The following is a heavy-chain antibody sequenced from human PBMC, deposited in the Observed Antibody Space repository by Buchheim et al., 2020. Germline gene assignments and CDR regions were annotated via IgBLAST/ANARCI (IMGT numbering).Heavy chain of an antibody. V-gene: IGHV3-48*02. Sequence: EVHLVESGGGLVQPGGSLRLSCVVSGFTFSTYSMNWVRQAPGKGLEWVSYISSTSGTRFYADSVRGRFTISRDHAKNSLYLQMKSLRDEDTAVYYCARDSGGSSGYHFDYWGQGTL. J-gene: IGHJ4*02. CDR3: ARDSGGSSGYHFDY. CDR1: GFTFSTYS. CDR2: ISSTSGTR. D-gene: IGHD3-22*01.